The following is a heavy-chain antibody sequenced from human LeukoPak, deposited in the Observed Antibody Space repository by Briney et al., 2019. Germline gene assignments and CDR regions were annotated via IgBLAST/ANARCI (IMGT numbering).Heavy chain of an antibody. CDR3: ARDPRSSGYCSGGSCSDWFDP. J-gene: IGHJ5*02. V-gene: IGHV4-61*01. Sequence: SETLSLTCTASGGSVSRGSYYWGWIRQPPGKGLEWIGYIYYSGSTNYNPSLKCRVTISVDATKNQFSLKLSSVTAADTAVYYCARDPRSSGYCSGGSCSDWFDPWGQGTLVTVSS. D-gene: IGHD2-15*01. CDR2: IYYSGST. CDR1: GGSVSRGSYY.